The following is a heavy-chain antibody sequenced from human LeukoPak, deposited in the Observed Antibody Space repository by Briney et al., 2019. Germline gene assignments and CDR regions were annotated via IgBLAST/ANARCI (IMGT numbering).Heavy chain of an antibody. Sequence: SVKFSCKASGGTFSSYAISWVRQAPGQGLEWMGRIIPILGIANYAQKFQGRVTITADKSTSTAYMELSSLRSEDTAVYYCARGTMVRGVHNWFDPWGQGTLVTVSS. CDR3: ARGTMVRGVHNWFDP. V-gene: IGHV1-69*04. D-gene: IGHD3-10*01. CDR1: GGTFSSYA. J-gene: IGHJ5*02. CDR2: IIPILGIA.